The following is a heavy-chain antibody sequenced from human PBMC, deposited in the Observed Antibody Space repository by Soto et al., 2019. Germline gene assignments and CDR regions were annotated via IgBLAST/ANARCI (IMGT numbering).Heavy chain of an antibody. CDR1: GGSISSGGYY. D-gene: IGHD3-22*01. V-gene: IGHV4-31*03. CDR3: ARESRYYDSTASGYGMDV. CDR2: IYYSGST. J-gene: IGHJ6*02. Sequence: SETLSLTCTVSGGSISSGGYYWSWIRQHPGKGLEWIGYIYYSGSTYYNPSLKSRVTISVDTSKNQFSLKLSSVTAADTAVYYCARESRYYDSTASGYGMDVWGQGTTVTAP.